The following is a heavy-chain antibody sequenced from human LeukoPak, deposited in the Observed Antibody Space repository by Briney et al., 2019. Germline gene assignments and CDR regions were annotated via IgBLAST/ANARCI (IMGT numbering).Heavy chain of an antibody. Sequence: GGSLRLSCAASGFTFSNSWMSWVRQAPGKGLEWVANINADGGGKYYVDSVRGRFTISRDNAKDSLYLQMNSLRAEDTAVYYCGRDPAWGAIDYWGQGTLVTVSS. CDR2: INADGGGK. V-gene: IGHV3-7*01. CDR1: GFTFSNSW. D-gene: IGHD7-27*01. J-gene: IGHJ4*02. CDR3: GRDPAWGAIDY.